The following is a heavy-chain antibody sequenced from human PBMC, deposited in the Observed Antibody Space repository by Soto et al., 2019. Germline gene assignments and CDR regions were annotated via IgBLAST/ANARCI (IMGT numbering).Heavy chain of an antibody. CDR2: LSNTGRRT. J-gene: IGHJ4*02. CDR3: ATEMGATQGPFDN. D-gene: IGHD1-26*01. Sequence: QSVGSLRLSCVVSVFPFGANAMSWVRQAPGKGLEWVSGLSNTGRRTSYADSVKGRFNISRDNSENTVYLQMNSLRVEDTAVYYCATEMGATQGPFDNWGQGTLVTVSS. V-gene: IGHV3-23*01. CDR1: VFPFGANA.